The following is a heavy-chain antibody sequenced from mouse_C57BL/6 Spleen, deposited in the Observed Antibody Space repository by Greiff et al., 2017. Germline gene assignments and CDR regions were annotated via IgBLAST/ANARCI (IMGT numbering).Heavy chain of an antibody. J-gene: IGHJ2*01. Sequence: LQPGAELVKPGASVKLSCKASGYTFTSYWMHWVKQRPGQGLEWIGMIHPNSGSTNYNEKFKSKATLTVDKSSSTAYMQLSSLTSEDSAVYYCARVEDYFDYWGQGTTLTVSS. CDR2: IHPNSGST. CDR1: GYTFTSYW. V-gene: IGHV1-64*01. CDR3: ARVEDYFDY.